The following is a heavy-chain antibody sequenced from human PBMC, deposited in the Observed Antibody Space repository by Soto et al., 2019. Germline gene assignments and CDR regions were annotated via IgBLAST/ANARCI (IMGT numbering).Heavy chain of an antibody. CDR2: IGAGDGKT. CDR3: VRDYASDSGVLLDF. D-gene: IGHD3-22*01. CDR1: GYSFTHYV. Sequence: QVQLVQSGTEVKKPGASVKVSCKASGYSFTHYVIHWVRQAPGQRLEWMGWIGAGDGKTYYSQNFQGRVTITKDTSATTAYMELSRLIPEDTAVYYCVRDYASDSGVLLDFWGQVTLVTVSS. J-gene: IGHJ4*02. V-gene: IGHV1-3*01.